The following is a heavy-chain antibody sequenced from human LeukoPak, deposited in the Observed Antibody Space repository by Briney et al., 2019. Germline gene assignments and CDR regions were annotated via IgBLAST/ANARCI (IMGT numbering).Heavy chain of an antibody. CDR3: ARAVDSVIKVLTVFDY. J-gene: IGHJ4*02. V-gene: IGHV1-46*01. D-gene: IGHD3-10*01. Sequence: ASVKVSCKASGYTFTSYYMHWVRQAPGQGLEWMRIINPSGGSTSYAQKFQGRVTMTRDTSTSTVYMELSSLRSEDTAVYYCARAVDSVIKVLTVFDYWGQGTLVTVSS. CDR1: GYTFTSYY. CDR2: INPSGGST.